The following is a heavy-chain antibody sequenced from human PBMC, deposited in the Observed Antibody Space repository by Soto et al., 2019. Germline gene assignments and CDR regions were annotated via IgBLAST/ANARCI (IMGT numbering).Heavy chain of an antibody. Sequence: PSETLSLTCTVSVDSISSSSYYCGWIRQPPGKGLEWIGSIYYSGSTYYNPSLKSRVTISVDTSRDQFSLKLSSVTAADTAVYYCARHVSVGSFCWFEQLGQGTLVKVSS. CDR2: IYYSGST. V-gene: IGHV4-39*01. D-gene: IGHD6-13*01. CDR1: VDSISSSSYY. J-gene: IGHJ5*02. CDR3: ARHVSVGSFCWFEQ.